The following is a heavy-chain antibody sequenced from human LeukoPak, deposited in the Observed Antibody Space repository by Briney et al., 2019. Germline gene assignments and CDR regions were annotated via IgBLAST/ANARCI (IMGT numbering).Heavy chain of an antibody. CDR1: GFTFSSYW. J-gene: IGHJ3*02. Sequence: PGGSLRLSCAASGFTFSSYWMHWVRQAPGKGLVWVSRINSDGSSTSYADSVKGRFTISRDNAKNTLYLQMNSLRAEDTAVYYCARDTSSSWYAVSNAFDIWGQGTMVTVSS. CDR3: ARDTSSSWYAVSNAFDI. D-gene: IGHD6-13*01. CDR2: INSDGSST. V-gene: IGHV3-74*01.